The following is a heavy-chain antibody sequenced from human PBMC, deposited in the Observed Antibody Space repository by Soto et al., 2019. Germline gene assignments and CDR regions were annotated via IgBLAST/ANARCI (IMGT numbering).Heavy chain of an antibody. V-gene: IGHV1-18*01. CDR3: ARALYYYDNSGLAF. CDR2: INIYGGGT. CDR1: GYTFTSYG. J-gene: IGHJ4*02. Sequence: QVHLEQSGPEVKKPGASVKVSCKASGYTFTSYGISWVRLAPGQGLEWMGWINIYGGGTNYAQKYQDRVTMTRDTSTNTVYLEMRSPTSDDTAIYYCARALYYYDNSGLAFWGQGTLVTVSS. D-gene: IGHD3-22*01.